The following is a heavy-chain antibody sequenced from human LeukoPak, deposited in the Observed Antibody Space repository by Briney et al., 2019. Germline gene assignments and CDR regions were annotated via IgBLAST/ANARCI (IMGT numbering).Heavy chain of an antibody. CDR2: ISGSGGST. CDR1: GFTFSSYA. J-gene: IGHJ3*02. D-gene: IGHD3-9*01. V-gene: IGHV3-23*01. CDR3: ARLRDILTGYYTRHDAFDI. Sequence: GGSLRLSCAASGFTFSSYAMSWVRQAPGKGLEWVSAISGSGGSTYYADSVKGRFTISRDNSKNTLYLQMNSLRAEDTAVYYCARLRDILTGYYTRHDAFDIWGQGTMVTVSS.